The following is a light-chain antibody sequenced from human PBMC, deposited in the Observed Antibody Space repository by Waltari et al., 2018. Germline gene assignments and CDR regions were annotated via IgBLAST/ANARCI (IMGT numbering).Light chain of an antibody. CDR1: RSDAGRYNY. CDR3: SSYTASSTRV. J-gene: IGLJ3*02. Sequence: QSALTQPAYVSGYPGQSITIPCHWTRSDAGRYNYVSWYHQHPDKVPKLIIFEVSHRPSGVSDRFSGSKSGNTASLTISGLQTEDVANYYCSSYTASSTRVFGGGTTLTVL. V-gene: IGLV2-14*01. CDR2: EVS.